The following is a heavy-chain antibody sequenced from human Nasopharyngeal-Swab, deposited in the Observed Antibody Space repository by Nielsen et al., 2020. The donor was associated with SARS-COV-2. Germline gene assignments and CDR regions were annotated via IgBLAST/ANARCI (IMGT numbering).Heavy chain of an antibody. D-gene: IGHD2-15*01. CDR1: GFTFSTYT. CDR3: AKDLVGAAN. Sequence: GGSLRLSCAASGFTFSTYTMTWVRQAPGKGLEWVSAITGSGGSTYYADSVKGRFTIPRDNSKNTLYLQMNSLGAEDTAVYYCAKDLVGAANWGQGTLVTVSS. CDR2: ITGSGGST. J-gene: IGHJ4*02. V-gene: IGHV3-23*01.